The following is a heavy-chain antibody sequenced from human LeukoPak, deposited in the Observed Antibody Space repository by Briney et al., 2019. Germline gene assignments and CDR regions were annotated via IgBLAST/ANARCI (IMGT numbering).Heavy chain of an antibody. Sequence: GGSLRLSCAASGFTFSSYGMSWVRQAPGKGLEWVSAISGSGGSTYYADSVKGRFTISRDNSENTLYLQMNSLRAEDTAVYYCAKDLLYYGSGSGPPFDYWGQGTLVTVSS. CDR1: GFTFSSYG. D-gene: IGHD3-10*01. J-gene: IGHJ4*02. V-gene: IGHV3-23*01. CDR2: ISGSGGST. CDR3: AKDLLYYGSGSGPPFDY.